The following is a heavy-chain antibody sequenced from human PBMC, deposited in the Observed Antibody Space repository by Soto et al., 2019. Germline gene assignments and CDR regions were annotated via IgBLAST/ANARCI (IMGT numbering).Heavy chain of an antibody. CDR1: GFIFSNHW. V-gene: IGHV3-23*01. Sequence: GGSLRLSCEASGFIFSNHWMHWVRQSAEKGLEWVSAISGSGGTTNYADSAKGRFTISRDNSKNTLDLQMNSLRAEDTAVYYCAKSRITFGGVPDYWGQGALVTVSS. J-gene: IGHJ4*02. CDR3: AKSRITFGGVPDY. D-gene: IGHD3-16*01. CDR2: ISGSGGTT.